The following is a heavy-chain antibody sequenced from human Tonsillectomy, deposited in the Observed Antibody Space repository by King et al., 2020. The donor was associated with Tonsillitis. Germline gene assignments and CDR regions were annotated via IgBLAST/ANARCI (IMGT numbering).Heavy chain of an antibody. CDR1: GFIFNTYC. CDR2: IKEDGSEK. V-gene: IGHV3-7*01. Sequence: QLVQSGGGLVQPGGSLRLSCAASGFIFNTYCMSWVRQAPEKGLEWVATIKEDGSEKYYVDSVQGRFTISRDNAKNSLYLQMSSLRAEDTAVYYCASQASHYYYALDVWGQGTTVTVSS. J-gene: IGHJ6*02. CDR3: ASQASHYYYALDV.